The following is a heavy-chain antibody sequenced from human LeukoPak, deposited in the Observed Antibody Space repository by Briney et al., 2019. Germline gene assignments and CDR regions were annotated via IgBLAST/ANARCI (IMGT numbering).Heavy chain of an antibody. CDR1: GGSFSGYY. CDR3: ARYPLVGSTSEWLFAPSYYYYGMDV. Sequence: SETLSLTCAVYGGSFSGYYWSWIRQPPGKGLEWIGEINHSGSTNYNPSLKSRVTISVDTSKNQFSLKLGSVTAADTAVYYCARYPLVGSTSEWLFAPSYYYYGMDVWGQGTTVTVSS. V-gene: IGHV4-34*01. CDR2: INHSGST. J-gene: IGHJ6*02. D-gene: IGHD3-3*01.